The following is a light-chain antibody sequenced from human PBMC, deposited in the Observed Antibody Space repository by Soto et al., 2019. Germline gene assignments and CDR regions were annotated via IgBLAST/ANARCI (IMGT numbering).Light chain of an antibody. J-gene: IGKJ5*01. V-gene: IGKV3-15*01. CDR3: QQYSTSPIT. Sequence: EIVMTQSPATLSVSPGERATLSCRASQSVSSNLAWYQQKPGQAPRLLIYGASTRATGIPARFSGSGSGTEFSLTITRLDPEDFAVYYCQQYSTSPITFGQGTRLKIK. CDR1: QSVSSN. CDR2: GAS.